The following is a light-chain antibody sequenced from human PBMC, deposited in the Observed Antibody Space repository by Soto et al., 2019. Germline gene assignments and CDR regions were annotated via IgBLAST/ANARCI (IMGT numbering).Light chain of an antibody. Sequence: EIVMTQSPATLSVSPGERASLSCRASQSVSSNLAWYQQKPGQAPRLLIYGASTRATGVPARFSGSGSGTEFTLTISSLQPDDFATYYCQHFGMFGQGTKVDI. J-gene: IGKJ1*01. V-gene: IGKV3-15*01. CDR2: GAS. CDR3: QHFGM. CDR1: QSVSSN.